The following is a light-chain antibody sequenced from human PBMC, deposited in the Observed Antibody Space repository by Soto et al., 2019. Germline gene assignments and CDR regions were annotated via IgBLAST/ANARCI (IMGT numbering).Light chain of an antibody. Sequence: DIQMPQSPSTLSGSVGDRVTITCRASQTISSWLAWCQQKPGKAPKLLIYKASTLKSGVPSRFSGSGSGTEFTLTISSLQPDDFATYYCQHYNSYSEAFGQGTKGE. CDR1: QTISSW. CDR2: KAS. J-gene: IGKJ1*01. CDR3: QHYNSYSEA. V-gene: IGKV1-5*03.